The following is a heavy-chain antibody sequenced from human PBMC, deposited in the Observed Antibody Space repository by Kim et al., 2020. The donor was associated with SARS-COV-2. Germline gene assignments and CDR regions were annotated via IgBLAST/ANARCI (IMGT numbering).Heavy chain of an antibody. J-gene: IGHJ6*02. V-gene: IGHV4-31*02. D-gene: IGHD3-10*01. Sequence: RKSRVTISVDTSKNQFSLKLSSVTAADTAVYYCARGEGFGGYYYYYGMDVWGQGTTVTVSS. CDR3: ARGEGFGGYYYYYGMDV.